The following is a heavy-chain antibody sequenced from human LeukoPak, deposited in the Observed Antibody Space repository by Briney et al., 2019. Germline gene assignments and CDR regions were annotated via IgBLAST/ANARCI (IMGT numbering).Heavy chain of an antibody. CDR1: GFTFSTCA. Sequence: GGSLRLSCAASGFTFSTCAMSWVRQAPGKGLEWVSTISGGGRSTDYADSVKGHFTISRDNSKNTLYLQMNSLRVEDTAVYYCARDLSSRDAYWGQGTPVTVSS. D-gene: IGHD6-13*01. CDR3: ARDLSSRDAY. J-gene: IGHJ4*02. CDR2: ISGGGRST. V-gene: IGHV3-23*01.